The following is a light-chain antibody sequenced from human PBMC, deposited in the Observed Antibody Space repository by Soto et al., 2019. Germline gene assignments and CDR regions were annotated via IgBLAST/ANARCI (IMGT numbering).Light chain of an antibody. Sequence: QSALTQPASVSGSPGQSITISCTGTHSDVGSYNLVSWYQQHPGKAPKLIIYEDSKRPSGVSNRFSGSKSGYTASLTISGLEAEDEADYYCCSYAGSFSVIFGRGTKLTVL. CDR3: CSYAGSFSVI. CDR2: EDS. V-gene: IGLV2-23*01. J-gene: IGLJ2*01. CDR1: HSDVGSYNL.